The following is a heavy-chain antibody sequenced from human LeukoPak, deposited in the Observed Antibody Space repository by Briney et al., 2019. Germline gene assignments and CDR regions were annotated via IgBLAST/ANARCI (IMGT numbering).Heavy chain of an antibody. CDR3: ASNILTGYYGFTGFDY. Sequence: GGSLRLSCAASGFTFSSYGMHWVRQAPGKGLEWVAFIRYDGSNKYYADSVKGRFTISRDNSKNTLYLQMNSLRAEDTAVYYCASNILTGYYGFTGFDYCGQGTLVTVSS. D-gene: IGHD3-9*01. CDR2: IRYDGSNK. V-gene: IGHV3-30*02. J-gene: IGHJ4*02. CDR1: GFTFSSYG.